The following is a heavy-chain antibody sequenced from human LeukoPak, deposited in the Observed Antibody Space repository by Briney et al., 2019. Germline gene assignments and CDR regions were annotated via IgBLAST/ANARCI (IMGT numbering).Heavy chain of an antibody. CDR2: IYTSGST. Sequence: SETLSLTCTASGGSISSYYWSWIRQPAGKGLEWIGRIYTSGSTNYNPSLKSRVTMSVDTSKNQFSLKLNSVTAADTAVYYCTSDRASGRNWFDPWGQGTLVTVSP. CDR1: GGSISSYY. D-gene: IGHD6-13*01. V-gene: IGHV4-4*07. J-gene: IGHJ5*02. CDR3: TSDRASGRNWFDP.